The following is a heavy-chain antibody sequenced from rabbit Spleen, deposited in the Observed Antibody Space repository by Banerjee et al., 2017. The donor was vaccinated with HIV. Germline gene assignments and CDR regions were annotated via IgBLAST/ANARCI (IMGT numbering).Heavy chain of an antibody. V-gene: IGHV1S40*01. CDR3: ARDAGSGHYIDAYFDL. J-gene: IGHJ4*01. D-gene: IGHD8-1*01. CDR1: GFSLTSNDY. CDR2: INTSHGDT. Sequence: QSLEESGGDLVKPGASLTLTCTASGFSLTSNDYMCWVRQAPGKGLEWIACINTSHGDTVYANWAKGRFTISKTSSTTMTLQMTSMTAADTATYFCARDAGSGHYIDAYFDLWGPGTLVTVS.